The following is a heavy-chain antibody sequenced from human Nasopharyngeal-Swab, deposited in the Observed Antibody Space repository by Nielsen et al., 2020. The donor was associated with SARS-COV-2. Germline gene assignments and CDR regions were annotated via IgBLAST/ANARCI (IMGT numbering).Heavy chain of an antibody. CDR3: TRCGGSCYTGKDY. Sequence: GGSLRLYCAASGFLFRVSAIHWVRQASGKGLEWVGRIRSKGNSYATAYAASVKGRFTISRDDSKNTAYLQMNSLITEDTAVYYCTRCGGSCYTGKDYWGQGTLVTVSS. J-gene: IGHJ4*02. D-gene: IGHD2-15*01. CDR2: IRSKGNSYAT. V-gene: IGHV3-73*01. CDR1: GFLFRVSA.